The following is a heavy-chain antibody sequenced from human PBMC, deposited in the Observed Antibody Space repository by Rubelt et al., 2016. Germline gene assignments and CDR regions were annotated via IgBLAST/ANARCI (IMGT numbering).Heavy chain of an antibody. CDR3: ARGQYYFDY. CDR1: GGSFSGCY. Sequence: QVQLQQWGAGLLKPSETLSLTCAVYGGSFSGCYWSWIRQPPGKGLEWIGEINHSGSTNYNPSLKSRVTISVDTSKNQFALKLSSVTAADTAVYYCARGQYYFDYWGQGTLVTVSS. V-gene: IGHV4-34*01. CDR2: INHSGST. J-gene: IGHJ4*02.